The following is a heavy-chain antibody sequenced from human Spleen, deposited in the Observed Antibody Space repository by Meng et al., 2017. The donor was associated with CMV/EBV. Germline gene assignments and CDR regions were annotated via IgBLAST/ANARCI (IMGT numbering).Heavy chain of an antibody. D-gene: IGHD3-16*02. CDR2: TSSDGMND. J-gene: IGHJ6*02. CDR1: EGSLSRYG. Sequence: GESLKISCVASEGSLSRYGIHWLRQTPDRGLEWLAVTSSDGMNDFYAQSVRGRFTMSRDTSGTTAYAHFAGLRDDDAAVYYCARRRYFGPVSPSLDVWGQGTTVTVSS. CDR3: ARRRYFGPVSPSLDV. V-gene: IGHV3-33*08.